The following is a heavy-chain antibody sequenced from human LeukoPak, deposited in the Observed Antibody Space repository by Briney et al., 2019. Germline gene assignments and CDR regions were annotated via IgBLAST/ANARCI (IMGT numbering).Heavy chain of an antibody. CDR3: ARDPNGNYVGAFDFQR. D-gene: IGHD4-17*01. J-gene: IGHJ1*01. V-gene: IGHV3-48*03. CDR1: GFTFSSYE. Sequence: GGSLRLSCAASGFTFSSYEMNWVRQAPGKGLEWVSYISSSGSTIYYADSVKGRFTISRDNAKNSLYLQMNSLRAEDTAVYYCARDPNGNYVGAFDFQRWGQGTWSPSPQ. CDR2: ISSSGSTI.